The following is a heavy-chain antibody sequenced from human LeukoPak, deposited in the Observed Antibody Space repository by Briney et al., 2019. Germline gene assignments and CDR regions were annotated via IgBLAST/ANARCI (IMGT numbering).Heavy chain of an antibody. V-gene: IGHV4-30-4*01. CDR1: GGSISSGDYY. CDR3: ARVERAYYGGTVFDY. J-gene: IGHJ4*02. D-gene: IGHD4-23*01. Sequence: SETLSLTCTVSGGSISSGDYYWGWIRQPPGKGLEWIGYIYYSGSTYYNPSLKSRVTISVDTSKNQFSLKLSSVTAADTAVYYCARVERAYYGGTVFDYWGQGTLVTVSS. CDR2: IYYSGST.